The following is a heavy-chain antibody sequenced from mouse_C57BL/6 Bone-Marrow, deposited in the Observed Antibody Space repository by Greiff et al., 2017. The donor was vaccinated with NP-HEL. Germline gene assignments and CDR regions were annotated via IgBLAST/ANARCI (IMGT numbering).Heavy chain of an antibody. Sequence: VQLQQSGAELVRPGASVKLSCTASGFNIKDDYMHWVKQRPEQGLEWIGWIDPENGDTEYASKFQGKATITADTSSNTAYLQLSSLTSEDTAVYYWTIFYLFDYWGQGTTLTVSS. CDR1: GFNIKDDY. J-gene: IGHJ2*01. CDR3: TIFYLFDY. CDR2: IDPENGDT. V-gene: IGHV14-4*01. D-gene: IGHD5-5*01.